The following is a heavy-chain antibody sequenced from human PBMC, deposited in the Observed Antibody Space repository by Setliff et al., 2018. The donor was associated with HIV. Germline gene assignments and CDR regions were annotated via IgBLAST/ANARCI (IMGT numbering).Heavy chain of an antibody. V-gene: IGHV4-4*07. Sequence: LSLTCTVSGDSINTPFWWSWIRQPAGKGLEWVGRVTNTGDTSYNPSLKSRVTISMDTSKNLFSLKLTSVTAADTAVYFCAKGSGPPWFDPWGQGTLVTVSS. D-gene: IGHD3-3*01. CDR3: AKGSGPPWFDP. CDR2: VTNTGDT. CDR1: GDSINTPFW. J-gene: IGHJ5*02.